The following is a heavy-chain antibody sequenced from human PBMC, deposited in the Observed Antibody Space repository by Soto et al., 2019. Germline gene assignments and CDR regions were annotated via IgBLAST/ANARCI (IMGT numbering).Heavy chain of an antibody. V-gene: IGHV4-59*01. Sequence: PSDTLSLTCTVSGGSISSYYWSWIGRPPGKGLEWIGYIYYSGSTNYNPSLKSRVTISVDTSKNQFSLKLSSVTAAETAVYYCARGQDDSSKFFWFDPWGQGTLVTVSS. D-gene: IGHD3-22*01. CDR1: GGSISSYY. CDR3: ARGQDDSSKFFWFDP. J-gene: IGHJ5*02. CDR2: IYYSGST.